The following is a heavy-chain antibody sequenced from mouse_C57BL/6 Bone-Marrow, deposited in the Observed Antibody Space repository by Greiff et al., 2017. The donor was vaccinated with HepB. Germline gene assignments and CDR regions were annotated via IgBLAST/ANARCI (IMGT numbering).Heavy chain of an antibody. D-gene: IGHD2-14*01. Sequence: DVQLVESGGDLVKPGGSLKLSCVASGFTFSTSGMSWVRQTPDKRLEWVATINTGGTYTYYPHSVKGRFTISKDTAKSTLFLQMSSLKSEDTAIYYCARDRFDYYFDYWGQGTTLTVSS. CDR3: ARDRFDYYFDY. CDR2: INTGGTYT. CDR1: GFTFSTSG. V-gene: IGHV5-6*01. J-gene: IGHJ2*01.